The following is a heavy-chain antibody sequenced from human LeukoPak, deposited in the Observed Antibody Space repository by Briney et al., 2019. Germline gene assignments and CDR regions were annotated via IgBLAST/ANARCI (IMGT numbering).Heavy chain of an antibody. V-gene: IGHV4-59*12. J-gene: IGHJ6*02. Sequence: SETLSLTCTVSGGSISSYYWSWIRQPPGKGLEWIGYIYYSGSTNYNPSLKSRVTISVDTSKNQFSLKLSSVTAADTAVYYCARRLVFWSGYSQSDYYYYGMDVWGQGTTVTVSS. D-gene: IGHD3-3*01. CDR2: IYYSGST. CDR3: ARRLVFWSGYSQSDYYYYGMDV. CDR1: GGSISSYY.